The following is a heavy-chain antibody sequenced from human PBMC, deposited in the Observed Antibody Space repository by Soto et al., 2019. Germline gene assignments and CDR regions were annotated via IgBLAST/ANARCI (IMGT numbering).Heavy chain of an antibody. J-gene: IGHJ5*02. D-gene: IGHD2-8*01. CDR2: ITAYNGYT. V-gene: IGHV1-18*01. CDR3: ARIPNERGGWFDP. Sequence: QVQLLQSGAEVKKPGASVKVSCKASGYTFTSYGISWVRQAPGQWLEWMGWITAYNGYTYNVQKLQGRVTMTTDTSPSTASMELRSLRSDDPAVYYSARIPNERGGWFDPWGQGTLVTVSS. CDR1: GYTFTSYG.